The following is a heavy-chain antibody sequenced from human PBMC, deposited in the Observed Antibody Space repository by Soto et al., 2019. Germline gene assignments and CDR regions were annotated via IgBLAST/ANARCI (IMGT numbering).Heavy chain of an antibody. CDR1: GYTLIRYG. CDR3: ARGGYYDNTWGKLSHYGLDV. CDR2: ISPYNDYT. Sequence: GASVKVSCKASGYTLIRYGIAGVRQAPGQGLEWMGWISPYNDYTIYAQKLQGRVTMTADTSTRTVYMELRGLKSDDTAVYSCARGGYYDNTWGKLSHYGLDVWGQGTSVTVSS. D-gene: IGHD3-16*01. J-gene: IGHJ6*02. V-gene: IGHV1-18*01.